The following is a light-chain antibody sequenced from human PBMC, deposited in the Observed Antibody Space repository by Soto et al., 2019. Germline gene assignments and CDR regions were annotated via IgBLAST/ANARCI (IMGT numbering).Light chain of an antibody. V-gene: IGKV1-5*03. J-gene: IGKJ1*01. CDR3: LHCNRYSPWT. Sequence: DIAMTQSPSTLSASVGDRVNITYRASQRSSIWLAWSPQKPDKAPRLLISRASILENGVPARFSGSGTGTEFTLTISRLQPHDFATFDYLHCNRYSPWTFGQGTKVEV. CDR1: QRSSIW. CDR2: RAS.